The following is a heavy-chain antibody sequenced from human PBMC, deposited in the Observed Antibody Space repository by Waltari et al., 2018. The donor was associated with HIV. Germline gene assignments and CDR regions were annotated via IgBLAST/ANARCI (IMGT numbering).Heavy chain of an antibody. CDR3: ARDSSLRWLRSPQGGMDV. CDR1: GGSISSSSYY. CDR2: IYYSGST. Sequence: QLQLQESGPGLVKPSETLSLTCTVSGGSISSSSYYWGWIRQPPGKGLEWIGSIYYSGSTSYNPSLKSRVTISVDTTKNQFSLKLSSVTAADTAVYYCARDSSLRWLRSPQGGMDVWGQGTTVTVSS. J-gene: IGHJ6*02. D-gene: IGHD5-12*01. V-gene: IGHV4-39*07.